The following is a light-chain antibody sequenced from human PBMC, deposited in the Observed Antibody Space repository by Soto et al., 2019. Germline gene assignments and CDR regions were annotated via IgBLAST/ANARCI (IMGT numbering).Light chain of an antibody. CDR2: EVT. J-gene: IGLJ2*01. CDR3: CSYAGSSTVL. CDR1: SSDVGNYNL. Sequence: QSALTQPASVSGSPGQSIAISCTGTSSDVGNYNLVSWYQQKPGKAPKLIIYEVTKWPSGVSDRFSGSKSGNTASLTISGLQAEDEADYYCCSYAGSSTVLFGGGTKLTVL. V-gene: IGLV2-23*01.